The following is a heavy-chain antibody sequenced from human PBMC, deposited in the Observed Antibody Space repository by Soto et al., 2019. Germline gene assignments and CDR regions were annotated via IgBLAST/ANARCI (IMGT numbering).Heavy chain of an antibody. CDR2: ISYDGNNK. CDR3: ARGAEYQVLSRDYFYGMDV. Sequence: QVQLVESGGGVVQPGRSLRLSCAASTFTLSTYGMHWLRQAPGKGLEWVAVISYDGNNKYYADSVKGRFTISRDNSRNTLSLQMNSLTTEDTAVYYCARGAEYQVLSRDYFYGMDVWGQGIMVTVSS. D-gene: IGHD2-2*01. J-gene: IGHJ6*02. CDR1: TFTLSTYG. V-gene: IGHV3-30*03.